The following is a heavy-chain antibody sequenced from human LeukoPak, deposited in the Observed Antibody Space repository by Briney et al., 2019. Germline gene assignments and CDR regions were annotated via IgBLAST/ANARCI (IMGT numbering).Heavy chain of an antibody. CDR1: GFTFSSYW. CDR3: ARDNRGLFDY. CDR2: MKHDGSEK. V-gene: IGHV3-7*03. D-gene: IGHD2/OR15-2a*01. J-gene: IGHJ4*02. Sequence: GGSLRLSCAASGFTFSSYWMAWVRQAPGKGLEWVANMKHDGSEKYYADSVKGRFTISRDNAKNSLYLQMNSLRAEDTALYYCARDNRGLFDYWGQGNLVPVSS.